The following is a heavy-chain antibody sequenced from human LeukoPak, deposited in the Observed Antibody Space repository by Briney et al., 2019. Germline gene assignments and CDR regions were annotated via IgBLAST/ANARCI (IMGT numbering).Heavy chain of an antibody. CDR3: ARGDLRELRAFTDY. J-gene: IGHJ4*02. V-gene: IGHV3-74*01. CDR1: GFTFSSYW. CDR2: INSGGSIT. Sequence: GGSLRLSCAASGFTFSSYWMHWVRQAPGKGLVWVSHINSGGSITNYADSVKGRFTISRDNAKNTLYLQMNSLRAEDTAVYYCARGDLRELRAFTDYWGQRTLVTVSS. D-gene: IGHD1-7*01.